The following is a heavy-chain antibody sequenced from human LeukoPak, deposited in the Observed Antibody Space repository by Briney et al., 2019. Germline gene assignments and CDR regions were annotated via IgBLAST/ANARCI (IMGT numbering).Heavy chain of an antibody. CDR3: ASLGYCSSTSCWAFDI. V-gene: IGHV5-51*01. Sequence: GESLKISCKGSGYSFTSYWIGWVRQMPGKGLEWMGIIYPGDSDTRYSPSFQGQVTISADKSISTAYLQWSSLKASDTAMYYCASLGYCSSTSCWAFDIWGQGTMVTVSP. CDR2: IYPGDSDT. CDR1: GYSFTSYW. J-gene: IGHJ3*02. D-gene: IGHD2-2*01.